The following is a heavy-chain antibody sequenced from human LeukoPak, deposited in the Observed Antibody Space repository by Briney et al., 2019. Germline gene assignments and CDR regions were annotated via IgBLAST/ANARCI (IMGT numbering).Heavy chain of an antibody. CDR1: GGSISSGSYY. Sequence: SQTLSLTCTVSGGSISSGSYYWSWIRQPAGKGLEWIGRIYTSGSTNYNPSLKSRVTISVLTSKNRISLKLSSVTAADTAVYYCATLTGGDDAFDIWGQGTMVTVSS. CDR3: ATLTGGDDAFDI. J-gene: IGHJ3*02. V-gene: IGHV4-61*02. D-gene: IGHD4-23*01. CDR2: IYTSGST.